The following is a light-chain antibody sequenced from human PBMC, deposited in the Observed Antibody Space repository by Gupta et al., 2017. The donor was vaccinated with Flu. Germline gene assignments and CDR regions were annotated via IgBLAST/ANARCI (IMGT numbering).Light chain of an antibody. CDR3: QAWDSNNVV. CDR1: KLGYKY. J-gene: IGLJ3*02. CDR2: QDT. Sequence: SYELTQPPSVSVSPGQTATITCSGDKLGYKYSSWYQQKPGQSPLLVIYQDTKRPSGIPERFSGSNSGNTATLTIRGTQAVDEADYYCQAWDSNNVVFGGGTKLTVL. V-gene: IGLV3-1*01.